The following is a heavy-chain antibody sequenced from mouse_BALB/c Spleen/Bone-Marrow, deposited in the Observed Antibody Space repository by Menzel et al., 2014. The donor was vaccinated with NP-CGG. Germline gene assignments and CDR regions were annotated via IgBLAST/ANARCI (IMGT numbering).Heavy chain of an antibody. D-gene: IGHD4-1*01. J-gene: IGHJ2*01. Sequence: VQLKQSGSVLVRPGASVKLSCKASGYTFTSSWMHWAKQRPGQGLEWIGEIHPNSGNTNYNEKFKGKATLTVDTSSSTAYVDLSSLTSEDSAVYYCARELGRGYYFDYWGQGTTLTVSS. CDR2: IHPNSGNT. CDR1: GYTFTSSW. CDR3: ARELGRGYYFDY. V-gene: IGHV1S130*01.